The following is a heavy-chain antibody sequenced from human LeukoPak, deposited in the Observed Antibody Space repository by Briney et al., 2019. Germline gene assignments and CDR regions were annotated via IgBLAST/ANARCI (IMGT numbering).Heavy chain of an antibody. CDR3: ASGRELIATLPY. D-gene: IGHD2-21*01. Sequence: SETLSLTCTVSGGSISSGDYYWSWIRQHPGKGLEWIVYIYYSGSTYYNPSLKSRLTISADTSKNQFSLNLESVTAADTAVYYCASGRELIATLPYWGQGTLVTVSA. CDR1: GGSISSGDYY. V-gene: IGHV4-31*03. J-gene: IGHJ4*02. CDR2: IYYSGST.